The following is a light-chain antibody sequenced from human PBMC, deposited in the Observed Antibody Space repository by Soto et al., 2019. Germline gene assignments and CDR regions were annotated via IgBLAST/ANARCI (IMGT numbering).Light chain of an antibody. CDR2: EVN. CDR1: SSDVGAYNY. Sequence: QSALPPPPSSSVSPGQSVTISGTGTSSDVGAYNYVSWYQQYPGKAPKLMIYEVNKRPSGVPDRFSGSKSGKTASLTVSGLQPEDEADYHCTSYAGSNIGVFGVGTKLTVL. V-gene: IGLV2-8*01. J-gene: IGLJ3*02. CDR3: TSYAGSNIGV.